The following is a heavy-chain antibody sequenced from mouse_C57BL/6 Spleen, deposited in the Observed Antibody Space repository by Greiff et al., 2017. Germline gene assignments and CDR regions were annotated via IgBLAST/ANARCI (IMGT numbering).Heavy chain of an antibody. CDR1: GYTFTDYN. V-gene: IGHV1-18*01. Sequence: VQLQQSGPELVKPGASVKIPCKASGYTFTDYNMDWVKQSHGKSLEWIGDINPNNGGTIYNQKFKGKATLTVDKSSSTAYMELRSLTSEDTAVYYCARGPLYGSSSYYFDYWGQGTTLTVSS. D-gene: IGHD1-1*01. J-gene: IGHJ2*01. CDR3: ARGPLYGSSSYYFDY. CDR2: INPNNGGT.